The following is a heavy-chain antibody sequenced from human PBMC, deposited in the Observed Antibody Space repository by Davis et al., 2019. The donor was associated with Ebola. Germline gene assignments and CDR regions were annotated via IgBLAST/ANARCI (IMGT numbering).Heavy chain of an antibody. CDR1: GITFSNAW. CDR2: IKSKSDGGTT. J-gene: IGHJ4*02. CDR3: ARDQQLGY. D-gene: IGHD6-13*01. V-gene: IGHV3-15*07. Sequence: GESLKISCAASGITFSNAWMNWVRQAPGKGLEWVGRIKSKSDGGTTDYAAPVKGRCTISRDDSKNTLYLQMNSLKTEDTAVYYCARDQQLGYWGQGTLVTVSS.